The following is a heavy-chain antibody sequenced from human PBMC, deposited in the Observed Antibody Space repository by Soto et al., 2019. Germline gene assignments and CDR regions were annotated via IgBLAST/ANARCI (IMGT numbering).Heavy chain of an antibody. D-gene: IGHD3-22*01. V-gene: IGHV3-30*18. CDR3: AKDPSIGCYDSSGYSSLGYYFDY. J-gene: IGHJ4*02. Sequence: QVQLVESGGGVVQPGRSLRLSCAASGFTFSSYGMHWVRQAPGKGLEWVAVISYDGSNKYYADSVKGRFTISRDNSKNTLYLQMNSLRAEDTAVYYCAKDPSIGCYDSSGYSSLGYYFDYWGQGTLVTVSS. CDR1: GFTFSSYG. CDR2: ISYDGSNK.